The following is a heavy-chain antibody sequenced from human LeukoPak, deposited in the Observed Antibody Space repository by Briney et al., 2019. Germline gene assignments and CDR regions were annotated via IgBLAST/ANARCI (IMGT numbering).Heavy chain of an antibody. Sequence: PSETLSLTCTVSGGSISSYYWSWIRQPPGKGLEWVANIKQDGSDKYYVDSVKGRFTISRDNAKNSLYLQMNSLRAEDTAVYYCAIIPRAAAGPSARSPFHYWGQGTLVTVSS. D-gene: IGHD6-13*01. J-gene: IGHJ4*02. CDR3: AIIPRAAAGPSARSPFHY. CDR2: IKQDGSDK. CDR1: GGSISSYY. V-gene: IGHV3-7*01.